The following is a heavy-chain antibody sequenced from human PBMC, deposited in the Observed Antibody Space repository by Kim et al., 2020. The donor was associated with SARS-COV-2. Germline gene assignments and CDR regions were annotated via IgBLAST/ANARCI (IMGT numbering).Heavy chain of an antibody. Sequence: GGSLRLSCAASGFTFDDYAMHWVRQAPGKGLEWVSLISGDGGSTYYADSVKGRFTISRDNSKNSLYLQMNSLRTEDTALYYCAPSDILTGSLGYWGQGTLVTVSS. V-gene: IGHV3-43*02. CDR1: GFTFDDYA. CDR3: APSDILTGSLGY. D-gene: IGHD3-9*01. J-gene: IGHJ4*02. CDR2: ISGDGGST.